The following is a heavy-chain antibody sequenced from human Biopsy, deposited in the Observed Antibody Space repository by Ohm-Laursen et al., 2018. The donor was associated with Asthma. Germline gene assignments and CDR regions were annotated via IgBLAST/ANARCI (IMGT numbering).Heavy chain of an antibody. Sequence: GTLSLTCAVSGGSIRSHDWTWIRPPPGKGLEYIGVVSHTGSTNYNPSLKSRVTMSLDTSKNQFSLRLTSVTPADTAVYYCARLADCSGGACYSYGWFDPWGHGTRVTVSS. CDR1: GGSIRSHD. J-gene: IGHJ5*02. D-gene: IGHD2-15*01. CDR2: VSHTGST. V-gene: IGHV4-59*11. CDR3: ARLADCSGGACYSYGWFDP.